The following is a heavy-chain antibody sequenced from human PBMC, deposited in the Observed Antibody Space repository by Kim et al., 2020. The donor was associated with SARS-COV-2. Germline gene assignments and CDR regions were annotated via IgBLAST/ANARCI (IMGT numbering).Heavy chain of an antibody. V-gene: IGHV1-24*01. CDR3: AVGGVSDGYRPHFDF. CDR2: FDPEDGEI. D-gene: IGHD3-3*01. J-gene: IGHJ4*02. CDR1: GHTLTKLS. Sequence: ASVKVSCKVSGHTLTKLSIHWVRQAPGKGLEWMGGFDPEDGEIIYAQKFQGRVSMTEDTAIDTAYMALSSLRSGDTAVYYCAVGGVSDGYRPHFDFWGQGTLVTVFS.